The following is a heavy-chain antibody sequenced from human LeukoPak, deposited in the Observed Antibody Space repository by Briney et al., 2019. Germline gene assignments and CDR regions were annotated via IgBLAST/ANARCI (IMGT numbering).Heavy chain of an antibody. V-gene: IGHV3-20*04. Sequence: RPGGSLRLSCAASGFTFDDYGMSWVRQAPGKGLEWVSGINWNGGTTGYADSVKGRFTISRDNAKNSLYLQMNSLRAEDTAVYYCARDNSANAYGGYLVDWFDPWGQGTLVTVSS. CDR1: GFTFDDYG. CDR3: ARDNSANAYGGYLVDWFDP. J-gene: IGHJ5*02. D-gene: IGHD5-12*01. CDR2: INWNGGTT.